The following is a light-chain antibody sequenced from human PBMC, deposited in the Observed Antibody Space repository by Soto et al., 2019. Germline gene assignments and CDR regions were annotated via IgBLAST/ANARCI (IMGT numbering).Light chain of an antibody. CDR2: GAS. Sequence: EIVMTQSPATLSVSPGERATLSCRASQSVSSNLAWYQQKPGQAPSLLIYGASTRATGIPARFSGSGSGTEFTLTISSLQSEDFAVYYCQHYNYWPYTSGQGTKVDI. CDR3: QHYNYWPYT. V-gene: IGKV3-15*01. CDR1: QSVSSN. J-gene: IGKJ2*01.